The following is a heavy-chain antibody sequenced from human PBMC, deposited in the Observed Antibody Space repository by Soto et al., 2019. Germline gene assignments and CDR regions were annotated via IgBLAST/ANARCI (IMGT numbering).Heavy chain of an antibody. CDR3: AKDWPDSSGYYYDPFNWLDP. CDR2: ISGSGGST. Sequence: GGSLRLSCAASGFTFSSYAMSWVRQAPGKGLEWVSAISGSGGSTYYADSVKGRFTISRDNSKNTLYLQMNSLRAEDTAVYYCAKDWPDSSGYYYDPFNWLDPWGQGTLVTVSS. CDR1: GFTFSSYA. D-gene: IGHD3-22*01. V-gene: IGHV3-23*01. J-gene: IGHJ5*02.